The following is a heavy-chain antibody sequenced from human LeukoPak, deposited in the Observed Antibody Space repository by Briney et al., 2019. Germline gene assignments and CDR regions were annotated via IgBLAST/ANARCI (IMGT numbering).Heavy chain of an antibody. V-gene: IGHV3-64*01. CDR2: ISSNGGST. J-gene: IGHJ5*02. CDR3: ARDGGMVAAKNWFDP. Sequence: PGGSLRLSCAASGFTFSSYAMHWVRQAPGKGLEYVSAISSNGGSTYYANSVKGRFTISRDNSKNTLYLQMGSLRAEDMAVYYCARDGGMVAAKNWFDPWGQGTLVTVSS. CDR1: GFTFSSYA. D-gene: IGHD2-15*01.